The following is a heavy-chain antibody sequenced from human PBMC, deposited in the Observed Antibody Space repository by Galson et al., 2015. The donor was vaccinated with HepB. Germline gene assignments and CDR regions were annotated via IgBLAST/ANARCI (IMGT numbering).Heavy chain of an antibody. CDR2: IIPIFGTT. Sequence: SCKASGGTFSTYGITWVRQAPGQGLEWMGGIIPIFGTTNYAQKFQGRVTITADESTNTAYMELSSLRSEDTAVFYCARDDPGYCSGGSCAYYNGMDVWGQGTTVTVSS. D-gene: IGHD2-15*01. CDR1: GGTFSTYG. J-gene: IGHJ6*02. V-gene: IGHV1-69*01. CDR3: ARDDPGYCSGGSCAYYNGMDV.